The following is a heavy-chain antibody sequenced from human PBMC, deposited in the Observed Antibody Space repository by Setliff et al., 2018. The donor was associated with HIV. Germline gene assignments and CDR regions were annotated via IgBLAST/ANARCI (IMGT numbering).Heavy chain of an antibody. CDR1: GFTFSNYW. V-gene: IGHV3-74*01. D-gene: IGHD2-21*01. Sequence: GSLRLSCAASGFTFSNYWMHWVRQVPGKGLVWVSRINNDGSSTSYADSVKGRFTISRDNAKNTLYLQMDSLTAEDTAVYHCGGASVSYWGQGTLVTVSS. CDR3: GGASVSY. CDR2: INNDGSST. J-gene: IGHJ4*02.